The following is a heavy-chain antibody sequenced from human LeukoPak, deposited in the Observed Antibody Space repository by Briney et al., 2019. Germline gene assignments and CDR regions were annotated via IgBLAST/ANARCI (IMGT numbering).Heavy chain of an antibody. CDR3: TRDSAHLTYYYDSSGYAFDI. CDR2: IRSKAHGGTT. CDR1: GSTFGDYA. V-gene: IGHV3-49*04. Sequence: GGSLRLSCTASGSTFGDYAMSWVRQAPGKGLGWVGFIRSKAHGGTTEYAASVKGRFTISRDDSKSIAYLQMNSLKTEDTAVYYCTRDSAHLTYYYDSSGYAFDIWGQGTMVTVSS. D-gene: IGHD3-22*01. J-gene: IGHJ3*02.